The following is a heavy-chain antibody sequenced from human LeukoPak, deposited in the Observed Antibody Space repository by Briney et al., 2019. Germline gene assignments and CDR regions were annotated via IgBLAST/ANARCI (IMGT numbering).Heavy chain of an antibody. Sequence: SETLSLTCTVSGGSISSSSYYWGWIRQPPGKGLEWIGSIYYSGSTYYNPSLKSRVTISVDTSKNQFSLKLSSVTAADTAVYYCARARGSGAGGIWGQGTMVTVSS. D-gene: IGHD5-12*01. CDR3: ARARGSGAGGI. CDR1: GGSISSSSYY. CDR2: IYYSGST. J-gene: IGHJ3*02. V-gene: IGHV4-39*07.